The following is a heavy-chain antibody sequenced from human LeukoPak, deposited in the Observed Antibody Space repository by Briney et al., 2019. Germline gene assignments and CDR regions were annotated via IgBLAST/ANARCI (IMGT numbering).Heavy chain of an antibody. Sequence: GGSLRLSCAASGFTVSSNYMSWVRQAPGKGLEWVSVIYSGGSTYYADSVKGRFTISRDNAKNSLYLQMNSLRAEDTAVYYCARVFTWTDGMSSSGYYSYYYYMDVWGKGTTVTVSS. CDR2: IYSGGST. D-gene: IGHD3-22*01. J-gene: IGHJ6*03. CDR1: GFTVSSNY. CDR3: ARVFTWTDGMSSSGYYSYYYYMDV. V-gene: IGHV3-53*01.